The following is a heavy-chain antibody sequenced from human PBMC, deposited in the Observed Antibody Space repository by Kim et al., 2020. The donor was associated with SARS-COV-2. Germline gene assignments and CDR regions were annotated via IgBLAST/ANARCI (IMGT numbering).Heavy chain of an antibody. D-gene: IGHD1-1*01. J-gene: IGHJ6*02. V-gene: IGHV3-74*01. CDR3: ARDGYSTYYYYGMDV. Sequence: TVKGRFNISRDNAKNTLYLQMNSLRAEDTAVYYCARDGYSTYYYYGMDVWGQGTTVTVSS.